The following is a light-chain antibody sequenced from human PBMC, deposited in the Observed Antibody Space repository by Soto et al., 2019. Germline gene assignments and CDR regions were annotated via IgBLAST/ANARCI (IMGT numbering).Light chain of an antibody. V-gene: IGKV1-5*03. CDR3: QHYYNYPYT. CDR1: QSINSW. CDR2: KAS. J-gene: IGKJ2*01. Sequence: DIQMTQSPSTLSASVGDRVTITCRASQSINSWLAWYQQKVGKAPKLLIYKASSLESGVPSRFSGSGSGTEFALTITSLQPDDFATYYCQHYYNYPYTFGQGTKLEIK.